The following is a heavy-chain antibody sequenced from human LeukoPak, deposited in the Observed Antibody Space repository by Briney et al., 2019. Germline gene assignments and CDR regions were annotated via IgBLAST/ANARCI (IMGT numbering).Heavy chain of an antibody. J-gene: IGHJ6*03. CDR2: ISNSGST. D-gene: IGHD1-1*01. Sequence: SETLSLTCSVSGGPIISHYWSWIRQPPGKGLEWSGYISNSGSTDYNPSLRSRVTISINTSKNQFSLKLRSVTAADSAVYYCVRDALEGYYSYYYMDVWGRGTPVTVSS. CDR1: GGPIISHY. CDR3: VRDALEGYYSYYYMDV. V-gene: IGHV4-59*11.